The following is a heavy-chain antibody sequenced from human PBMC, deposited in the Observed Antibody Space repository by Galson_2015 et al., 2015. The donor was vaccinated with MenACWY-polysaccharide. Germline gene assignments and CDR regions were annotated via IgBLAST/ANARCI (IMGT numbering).Heavy chain of an antibody. CDR1: GFSFSTYT. V-gene: IGHV3-48*04. CDR3: ARGGGRFPENYYFDY. J-gene: IGHJ4*02. Sequence: SLRLSCAASGFSFSTYTMNWVRQAPGKGLEWVSHISSSSNTIYYADSVKGRFTIPRDNAKNTLYLQMNSLSAEDTAVYYCARGGGRFPENYYFDYWGQGTLVTVPS. CDR2: ISSSSNTI. D-gene: IGHD3-16*01.